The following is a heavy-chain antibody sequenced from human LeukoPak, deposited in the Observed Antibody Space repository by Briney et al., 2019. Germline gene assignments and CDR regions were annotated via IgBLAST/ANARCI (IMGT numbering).Heavy chain of an antibody. V-gene: IGHV4-39*01. J-gene: IGHJ4*02. CDR2: IYYSGST. CDR1: GGSISSSSYY. D-gene: IGHD6-19*01. Sequence: SETLSLTCTVSGGSISSSSYYWGWIRQPPGKGLEWIGSIYYSGSTYYNPSLKSRVTISVDTSKNQFSLKLSSVTAADTAVYYCARHVKGSGWYVGYYFDYWGQGTLVTVSS. CDR3: ARHVKGSGWYVGYYFDY.